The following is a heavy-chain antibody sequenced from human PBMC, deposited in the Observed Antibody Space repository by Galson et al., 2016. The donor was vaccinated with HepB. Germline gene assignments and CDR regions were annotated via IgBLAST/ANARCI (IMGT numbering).Heavy chain of an antibody. D-gene: IGHD6-19*01. CDR2: TLYDGSKK. J-gene: IGHJ4*02. CDR3: ARDGSGWNLGY. Sequence: SLRLSCAASGFTFSSYGIHWVRQAPGKGLEWVAVTLYDGSKKGYADSVKGRFTISKDNSKNTAYLEMNSLRAEDTAVYYCARDGSGWNLGYWGQGTLLTVSS. V-gene: IGHV3-33*01. CDR1: GFTFSSYG.